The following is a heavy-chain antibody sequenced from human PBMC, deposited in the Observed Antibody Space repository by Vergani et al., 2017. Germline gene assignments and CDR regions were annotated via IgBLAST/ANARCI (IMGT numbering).Heavy chain of an antibody. D-gene: IGHD6-19*01. CDR2: IRYDGSSE. J-gene: IGHJ6*02. CDR1: GFSFSSFG. CDR3: ARGNXWLAYYYYYYGMDV. V-gene: IGHV3-33*01. Sequence: QVQLVESGGGVVQPGRSLRLSCAASGFSFSSFGFHWVRQAPGKGLEWVAFIRYDGSSEYYVDSVKGRFTISRDNAKNSLYLQMNSLRAEDTAVYYCARGNXWLAYYYYYYGMDVWGQGTTVTVSS.